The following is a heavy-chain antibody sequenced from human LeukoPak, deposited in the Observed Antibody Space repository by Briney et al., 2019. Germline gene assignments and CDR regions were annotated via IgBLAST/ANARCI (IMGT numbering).Heavy chain of an antibody. CDR3: ARVRIRQNLNWFDP. CDR1: GYTFTGYY. CDR2: INPNSGGT. D-gene: IGHD1-14*01. J-gene: IGHJ5*02. Sequence: ASVKVSCKASGYTFTGYYMHWVRQAPGQGLEWMGRINPNSGGTNYAQKFQGGVTMTRDTSISTAYMELSRLGSDDTAVYYCARVRIRQNLNWFDPWGQGTLVTVSS. V-gene: IGHV1-2*06.